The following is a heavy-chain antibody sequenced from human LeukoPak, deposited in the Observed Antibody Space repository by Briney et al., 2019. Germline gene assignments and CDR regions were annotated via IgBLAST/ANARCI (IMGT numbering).Heavy chain of an antibody. J-gene: IGHJ4*02. D-gene: IGHD1-26*01. CDR3: ARSGGSGPPFDY. CDR2: IIPIFGTA. CDR1: GGTFISYA. Sequence: SVKVSCKASGGTFISYAISWVRQAPGQGLEWMGGIIPIFGTANYAQKFQGRGTITADDSTSTAFMELSSLRTEDTAVYYCARSGGSGPPFDYWGQGTLVTVSS. V-gene: IGHV1-69*13.